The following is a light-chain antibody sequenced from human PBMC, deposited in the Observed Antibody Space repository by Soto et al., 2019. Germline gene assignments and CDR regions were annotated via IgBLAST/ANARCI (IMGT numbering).Light chain of an antibody. V-gene: IGKV1-5*01. CDR1: QSISSW. CDR2: DAS. CDR3: QQYNSYSPWT. Sequence: IQMTQSPSTLSSSLVDRVTITCRASQSISSWLAWYQQKPGKAPKLLIYDASSLESGVPSRFSGSGSGTEFTLTISSLQPDDFATYYCQQYNSYSPWTFGQGTKVDIK. J-gene: IGKJ1*01.